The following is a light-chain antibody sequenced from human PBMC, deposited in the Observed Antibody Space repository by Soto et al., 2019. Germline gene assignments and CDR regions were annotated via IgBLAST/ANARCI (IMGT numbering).Light chain of an antibody. Sequence: DIQMTQSPSSLSASVGDTVTITCRASQYISNYVAWSQQKPGQAPKSLIYAASKLHSGVPSKFTGSGSGTDFTLTISSLQPDDSATYYCQQYNNFPLTFGGGTKVEI. CDR2: AAS. CDR3: QQYNNFPLT. CDR1: QYISNY. V-gene: IGKV1-16*02. J-gene: IGKJ4*01.